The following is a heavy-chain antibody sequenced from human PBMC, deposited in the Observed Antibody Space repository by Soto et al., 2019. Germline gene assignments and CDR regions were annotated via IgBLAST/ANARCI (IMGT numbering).Heavy chain of an antibody. CDR2: IIPIFGTA. J-gene: IGHJ6*02. CDR1: RVAFSKFI. CDR3: AKVRYSSPMGYYYGMDV. Sequence: SVKVSCKASRVAFSKFIVTWVRQAPGLGLEWVGGIIPIFGTANYAQKFQGRVTITADESTSTSYMEANNLRSEDTAVYYCAKVRYSSPMGYYYGMDVWGQGTTVTVSS. V-gene: IGHV1-69*13. D-gene: IGHD6-19*01.